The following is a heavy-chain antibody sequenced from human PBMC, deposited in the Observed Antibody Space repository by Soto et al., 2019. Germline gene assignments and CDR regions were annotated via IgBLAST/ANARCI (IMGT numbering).Heavy chain of an antibody. V-gene: IGHV4-30-4*01. CDR3: ARENVVALWWFDP. J-gene: IGHJ5*02. D-gene: IGHD2-15*01. CDR2: IYYSGST. CDR1: GGSISSGDYY. Sequence: QVQLQESGPGLVKPSQTLSLTCTVSGGSISSGDYYWSWIRQPPGKGLEWIGYIYYSGSTYYNPSLKRRVTISVDTSKNQFSLKLSSVTAADTAVYYCARENVVALWWFDPWGQGTLVTVSS.